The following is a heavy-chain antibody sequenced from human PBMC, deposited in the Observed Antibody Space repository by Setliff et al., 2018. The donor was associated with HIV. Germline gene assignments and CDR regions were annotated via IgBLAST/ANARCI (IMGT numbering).Heavy chain of an antibody. V-gene: IGHV3-7*01. Sequence: GGSLRLSCAASGLIFSSYEMNWIRQAPGRGLEWAAIISNDGGREYYVDPVKGRFTISRDNAKSSLYLQMDSLRVEDTSVYYCWSGYTSGRWGQGTLVTVSS. J-gene: IGHJ4*02. CDR3: WSGYTSGR. CDR2: ISNDGGRE. CDR1: GLIFSSYE. D-gene: IGHD6-19*01.